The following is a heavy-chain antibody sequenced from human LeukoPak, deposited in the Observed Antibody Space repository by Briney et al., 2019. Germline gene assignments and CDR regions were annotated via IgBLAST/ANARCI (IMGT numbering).Heavy chain of an antibody. CDR1: GFTFSSYW. CDR2: IKQDGSEK. Sequence: TGGSLRLSCAASGFTFSSYWMSWVRQAPGKGLEWVANIKQDGSEKYYVDSVKGRFTISGDNAKNSLYLQMNSLRAEDTAVYYCAREYRDNWNDRKDFDYWGQGTLVTVSS. J-gene: IGHJ4*02. V-gene: IGHV3-7*01. D-gene: IGHD1-1*01. CDR3: AREYRDNWNDRKDFDY.